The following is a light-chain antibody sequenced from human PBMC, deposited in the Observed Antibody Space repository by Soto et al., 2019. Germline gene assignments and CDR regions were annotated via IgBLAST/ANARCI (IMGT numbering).Light chain of an antibody. Sequence: AIRMTQSPSSFSASTGDRVTITCRASQGISSYLAWYQQKPGKAPKLLIYAASTVQSGVPSRFSGSGSGTDFTLTISCLQSEDVATYYCQQYYSYPRTFGGGTKVEIK. CDR2: AAS. J-gene: IGKJ4*01. CDR1: QGISSY. CDR3: QQYYSYPRT. V-gene: IGKV1-8*01.